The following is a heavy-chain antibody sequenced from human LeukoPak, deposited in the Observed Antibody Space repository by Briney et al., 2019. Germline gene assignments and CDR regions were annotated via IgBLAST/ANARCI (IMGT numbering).Heavy chain of an antibody. Sequence: GGSLRLSCAASGFTFSSYSMNWVRQAPGKGLEWVSSISSSSSYIYYADSVKGRFTISRDNSKNTLYLQVDSLRAEDTAVYYCARDSLYAVVVTAMVPYFHYWGQGTLVTVSS. J-gene: IGHJ4*02. CDR3: ARDSLYAVVVTAMVPYFHY. CDR2: ISSSSSYI. V-gene: IGHV3-21*01. CDR1: GFTFSSYS. D-gene: IGHD2-21*02.